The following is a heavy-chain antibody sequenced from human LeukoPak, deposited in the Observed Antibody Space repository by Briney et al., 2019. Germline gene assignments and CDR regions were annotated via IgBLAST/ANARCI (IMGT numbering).Heavy chain of an antibody. V-gene: IGHV3-7*01. CDR3: ARLDGDHGGRLYY. D-gene: IGHD4-17*01. CDR1: GFNFSSYW. J-gene: IGHJ4*02. Sequence: GSLRLSCVASGFNFSSYWMSWVRQAPGKGREGVASIKQDGSEKNCVDSVKGRFTISRDKARISLYLQMNSLRAEDTAVYYCARLDGDHGGRLYYWGQGTLVTVSS. CDR2: IKQDGSEK.